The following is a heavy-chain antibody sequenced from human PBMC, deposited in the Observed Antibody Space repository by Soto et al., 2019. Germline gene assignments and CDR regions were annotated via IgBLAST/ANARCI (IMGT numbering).Heavy chain of an antibody. J-gene: IGHJ4*02. CDR1: GYSFDGYG. CDR2: INTGNGDT. Sequence: QVQLVQSGAEVKKPGASVKVSCKASGYSFDGYGMHWVRQAPGQRPEWMGWINTGNGDTKYPPKFQGRVTLTRDTFAITAYMELNTLKSEATAVYYCARDPRSGWSAGIDSWGQGSLVTVSS. V-gene: IGHV1-3*04. D-gene: IGHD6-19*01. CDR3: ARDPRSGWSAGIDS.